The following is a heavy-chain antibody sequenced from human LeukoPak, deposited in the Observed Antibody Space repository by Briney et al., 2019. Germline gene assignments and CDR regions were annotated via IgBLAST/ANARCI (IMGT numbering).Heavy chain of an antibody. D-gene: IGHD3-22*01. CDR1: GFAHSNNY. Sequence: GGSLRLFCAASGFAHSNNYTSWVRQARGKGLEYVSIIYGGGSTYYADSVNGRFTISRHNSQNTLFLQMNSLRTEDTAVYYCARAYDSSGYWPEYFHHWGQGTLVTVSS. J-gene: IGHJ1*01. CDR2: IYGGGST. V-gene: IGHV3-53*04. CDR3: ARAYDSSGYWPEYFHH.